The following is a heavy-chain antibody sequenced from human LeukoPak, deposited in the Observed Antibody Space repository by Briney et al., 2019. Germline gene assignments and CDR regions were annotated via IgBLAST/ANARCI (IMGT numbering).Heavy chain of an antibody. Sequence: PGGSLRLSCAASGFTFSSYAMSWVRQAPGKGLGWVSAISGSGGNTYYADSVKGWFTISRDNSKNTLYLQMNSLRAEDTAVYYCAKVGSFGDYYYYGMDVWGKGTTVTVSS. CDR1: GFTFSSYA. CDR3: AKVGSFGDYYYYGMDV. D-gene: IGHD3-10*01. J-gene: IGHJ6*04. CDR2: ISGSGGNT. V-gene: IGHV3-23*01.